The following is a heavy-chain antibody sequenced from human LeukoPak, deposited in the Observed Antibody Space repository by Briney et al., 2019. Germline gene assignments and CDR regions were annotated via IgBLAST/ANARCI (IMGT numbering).Heavy chain of an antibody. J-gene: IGHJ3*02. Sequence: SETLSLTCTVSGGSISSYYWSWIRQPPGKGLEWIGYIYYSGSTKYNPPLKSRVTISVDTSKNQSSLKRSAVTAADTAVYYCARDVRDRDGFDIWGQGTMVTVSS. V-gene: IGHV4-59*01. D-gene: IGHD5-24*01. CDR3: ARDVRDRDGFDI. CDR1: GGSISSYY. CDR2: IYYSGST.